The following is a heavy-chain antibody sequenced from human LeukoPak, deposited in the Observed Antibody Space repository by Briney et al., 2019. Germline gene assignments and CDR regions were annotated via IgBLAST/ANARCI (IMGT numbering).Heavy chain of an antibody. CDR3: ARHPSGGNRAHFDY. CDR1: GGSIGSYS. J-gene: IGHJ4*02. D-gene: IGHD4-23*01. CDR2: IYHSGTT. V-gene: IGHV4-59*08. Sequence: SETLSLTCAVSGGSIGSYSWTWIRQPPGKGLEWIGYIYHSGTTDYNPSLKSRVTISLDTSKNQFSLKVNSVTAADTAVYYCARHPSGGNRAHFDYWGQGTLVTVSS.